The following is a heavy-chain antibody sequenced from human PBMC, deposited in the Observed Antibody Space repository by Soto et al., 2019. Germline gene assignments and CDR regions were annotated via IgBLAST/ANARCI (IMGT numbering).Heavy chain of an antibody. CDR3: ARDGDDFWSGYCPGVDY. J-gene: IGHJ4*02. D-gene: IGHD3-3*01. Sequence: QVQLVQSGAEVKNPGASVKVSCKASGYTFTSYGISWVRQAPGQALERMGWISADNGNTNYAQKLQGRVTMPPDTFTRTGYMELRGMRSDGTAVYFCARDGDDFWSGYCPGVDYWGRGPLVTVSS. V-gene: IGHV1-18*01. CDR2: ISADNGNT. CDR1: GYTFTSYG.